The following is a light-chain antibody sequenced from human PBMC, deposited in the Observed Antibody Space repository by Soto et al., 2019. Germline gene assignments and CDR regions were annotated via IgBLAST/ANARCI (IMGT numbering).Light chain of an antibody. V-gene: IGLV1-51*01. J-gene: IGLJ2*01. CDR2: DNN. Sequence: QSVLTQPPSVSAAPGQKVTISCSGSSSNIGNESVSWYQQLPGTAPKLLIYDNNQRPSGIPDRFSGSKSGTSATLGITGLQTGDEADYYCGTWDGSLSAVVFGGGTKLTVL. CDR3: GTWDGSLSAVV. CDR1: SSNIGNES.